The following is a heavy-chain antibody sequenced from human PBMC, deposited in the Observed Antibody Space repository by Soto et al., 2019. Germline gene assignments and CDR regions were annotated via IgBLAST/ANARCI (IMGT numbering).Heavy chain of an antibody. CDR2: IFTSGTA. CDR1: GCSINSYW. V-gene: IGHV4-4*07. CDR3: ARDAMGSFYADY. Sequence: SETLSLTCTVSGCSINSYWWSWIRQSAGKGLEWFGRIFTSGTANYNPSLQSRVTLSVDTSRNQFSLKLTSVTAADTAIYYCARDAMGSFYADYWGKGTLVTVS. D-gene: IGHD1-26*01. J-gene: IGHJ4*02.